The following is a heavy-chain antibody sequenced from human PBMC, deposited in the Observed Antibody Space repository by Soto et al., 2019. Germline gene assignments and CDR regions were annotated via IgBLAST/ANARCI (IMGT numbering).Heavy chain of an antibody. J-gene: IGHJ4*02. V-gene: IGHV3-30-3*01. CDR1: GFTFSSYA. Sequence: ASGGGVVQPGRSLRLSCAASGFTFSSYAMHWVRQAPGKGLEWVAVISYDGSNKYYADSVKGRFTISRDNSKNTLYLQMNSLRAEDTAVYYCAGGRSYCSGGSCYPAFDYWGQGTLVTVSS. CDR2: ISYDGSNK. CDR3: AGGRSYCSGGSCYPAFDY. D-gene: IGHD2-15*01.